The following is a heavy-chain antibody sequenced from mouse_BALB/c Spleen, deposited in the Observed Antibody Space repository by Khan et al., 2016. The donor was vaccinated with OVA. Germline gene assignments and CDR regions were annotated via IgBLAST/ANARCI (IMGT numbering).Heavy chain of an antibody. J-gene: IGHJ2*01. CDR3: ARDRIDY. V-gene: IGHV1-7*01. CDR2: INPTSAYT. CDR1: GYTFTTYW. Sequence: VQLQQSGAELAKPGASVKMSCKASGYTFTTYWMHWVKQRPGQGLEWIRYINPTSAYTDYNEKFKDKATLSADKSSSTAYMQLSSLTSEDSAVYYCARDRIDYWGQGTTLTVSS.